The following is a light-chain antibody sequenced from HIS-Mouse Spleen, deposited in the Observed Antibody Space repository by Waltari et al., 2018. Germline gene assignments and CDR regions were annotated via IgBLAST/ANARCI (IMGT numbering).Light chain of an antibody. CDR3: QQLNSYPPT. V-gene: IGKV1-9*01. J-gene: IGKJ1*01. CDR2: AAS. Sequence: DIPLTQSPSFLSASVADTVPITCRASQGISSYLAWYQQKPGKAPKPLIYAASTLQSGVPSRFSGSGSGTEFTLTISSLQPEDFATYYCQQLNSYPPTFGQGTKVEIK. CDR1: QGISSY.